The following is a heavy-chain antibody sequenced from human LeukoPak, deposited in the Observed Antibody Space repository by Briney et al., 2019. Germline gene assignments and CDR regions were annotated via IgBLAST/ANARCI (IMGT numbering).Heavy chain of an antibody. CDR2: INHSGST. V-gene: IGHV4-34*01. CDR3: ARSPRITGTRGHFDY. J-gene: IGHJ4*02. D-gene: IGHD1-20*01. CDR1: GGSFSGYY. Sequence: SETLSLTCAVYGGSFSGYYWSWFRQPPGKGLEWIGEINHSGSTNYNPSLKSRVTISVDTSKNQFSLKLSSVTAADTAVYYCARSPRITGTRGHFDYWGQGTLVTVSS.